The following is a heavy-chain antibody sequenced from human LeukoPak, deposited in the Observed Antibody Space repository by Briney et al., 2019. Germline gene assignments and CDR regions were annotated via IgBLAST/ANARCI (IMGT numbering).Heavy chain of an antibody. CDR2: IGTAGDT. CDR1: RFTFSSYD. CDR3: ASDREYKYGSGSFDY. V-gene: IGHV3-13*04. Sequence: GGSLRLSCAASRFTFSSYDMHWVRQATGKGLEWVSAIGTAGDTYYPGSVKGRFTISRENAKNSLYLQMNSLRAGDTAQYYCASDREYKYGSGSFDYWGQGILVTVSS. J-gene: IGHJ4*02. D-gene: IGHD3-10*01.